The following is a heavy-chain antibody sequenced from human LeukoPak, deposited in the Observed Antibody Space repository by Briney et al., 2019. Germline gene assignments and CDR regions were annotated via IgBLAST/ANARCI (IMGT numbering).Heavy chain of an antibody. CDR2: IYYSGST. V-gene: IGHV4-59*12. D-gene: IGHD3-10*01. CDR1: GGSISNYY. CDR3: ARCLLWSPSKFDY. Sequence: SETLSLTCTVSGGSISNYYWSWIRQPPGKGLEWIGYIYYSGSTNYNPSLTSRVTISVDTSKNQFSLMLSSVTAADTAVYYCARCLLWSPSKFDYCGQATLVTVSS. J-gene: IGHJ4*02.